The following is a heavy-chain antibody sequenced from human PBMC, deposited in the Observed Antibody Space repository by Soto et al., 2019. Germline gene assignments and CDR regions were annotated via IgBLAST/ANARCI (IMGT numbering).Heavy chain of an antibody. Sequence: GGSLRLSCAASGFTFSNAWMSWVRQAPGKGLEWVGRIKSKTDGGTTDYAAPVKGRFTISRDDSKNTLYLQMNSLKTEDTAVYYCTTEYCSSTSCYSPYYYYYMDVWGKGTTVTVSS. J-gene: IGHJ6*03. CDR3: TTEYCSSTSCYSPYYYYYMDV. CDR1: GFTFSNAW. CDR2: IKSKTDGGTT. D-gene: IGHD2-2*01. V-gene: IGHV3-15*01.